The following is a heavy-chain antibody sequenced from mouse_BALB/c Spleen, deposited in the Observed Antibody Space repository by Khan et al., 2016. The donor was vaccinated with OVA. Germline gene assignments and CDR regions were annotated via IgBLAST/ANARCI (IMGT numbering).Heavy chain of an antibody. CDR2: IAPGSGST. J-gene: IGHJ4*01. V-gene: IGHV1S41*01. CDR3: ARSNYYGSGLDAKDY. CDR1: GYTFTSYW. Sequence: DLVKPGASVKLSCKASGYTFTSYWINWIKQRPGQGLEWIGRIAPGSGSTSYNEMFKGTATLTVETSSSTAYIHHSSLSSEDSAVYVCARSNYYGSGLDAKDYWGQGTSVTVST. D-gene: IGHD1-1*01.